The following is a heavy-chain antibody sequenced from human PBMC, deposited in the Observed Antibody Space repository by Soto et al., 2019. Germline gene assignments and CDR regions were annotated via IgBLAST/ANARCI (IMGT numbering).Heavy chain of an antibody. V-gene: IGHV1-69*06. CDR3: ARVLRGYFDLNWFDP. J-gene: IGHJ5*02. Sequence: SVKVSCKSSGGTFSNYAISWVRQAPGQGLEWMGGIIPIFGTANYAQKFQGRVTITADKSTSTAYMELSSLRSEDTAVCYCARVLRGYFDLNWFDPWGQGTLVTVSS. CDR1: GGTFSNYA. D-gene: IGHD3-9*01. CDR2: IIPIFGTA.